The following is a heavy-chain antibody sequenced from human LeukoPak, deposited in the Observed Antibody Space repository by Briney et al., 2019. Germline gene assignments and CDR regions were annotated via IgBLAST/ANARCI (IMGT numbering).Heavy chain of an antibody. Sequence: AASVKVSCKASGGTFSSYTISWVRQAPGQGLEWMGRIIPILGIANYAQKFQGRVTITADKSTSTAYTELSSLRSEDTAVYYCARDGYGDYSPRNYYYGMDVWGQGTTVTVSS. CDR2: IIPILGIA. CDR1: GGTFSSYT. CDR3: ARDGYGDYSPRNYYYGMDV. V-gene: IGHV1-69*04. J-gene: IGHJ6*02. D-gene: IGHD4-17*01.